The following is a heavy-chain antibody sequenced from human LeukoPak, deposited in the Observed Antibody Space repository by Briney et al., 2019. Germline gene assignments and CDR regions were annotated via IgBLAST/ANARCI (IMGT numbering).Heavy chain of an antibody. J-gene: IGHJ4*02. CDR2: IYYSGST. CDR3: ASSIAVAGTTKFDY. CDR1: GGSISSYY. D-gene: IGHD6-19*01. Sequence: SETLSLICTVSGGSISSYYWSWIRQPPGKGLEWIGYIYYSGSTNYNPSLKSRVTISVDTSKNQFSLKLSSVTAADTAVYYCASSIAVAGTTKFDYWGQGTLVTVSS. V-gene: IGHV4-59*01.